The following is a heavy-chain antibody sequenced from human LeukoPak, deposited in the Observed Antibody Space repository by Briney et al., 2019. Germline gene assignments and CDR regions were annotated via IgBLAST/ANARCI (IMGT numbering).Heavy chain of an antibody. J-gene: IGHJ3*01. V-gene: IGHV4-4*07. Sequence: SETLSLTCTVSRGSISSDYWSWIRQPARKGLEWIGLIYTSGTTNYNPSLKSRVTMSLDTSKNQFSLKLNSVTAADTAVYYCASVFHDWGQGTMVTVSS. CDR1: RGSISSDY. CDR2: IYTSGTT. CDR3: ASVFHD.